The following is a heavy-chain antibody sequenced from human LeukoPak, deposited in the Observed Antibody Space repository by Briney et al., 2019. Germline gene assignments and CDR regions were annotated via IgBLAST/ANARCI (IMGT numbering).Heavy chain of an antibody. CDR1: GGSISSSNW. Sequence: SGTLSLTCAVSGGSISSSNWWSWVRQPPGKGLEWIGRIYTSGNTNYNPSLKSRVTISVDTSKNQFSLKLSSVTAADTAVYYCASLYYYDSALFDPWGQGTLVTASS. V-gene: IGHV4-4*02. J-gene: IGHJ5*02. CDR3: ASLYYYDSALFDP. CDR2: IYTSGNT. D-gene: IGHD3-22*01.